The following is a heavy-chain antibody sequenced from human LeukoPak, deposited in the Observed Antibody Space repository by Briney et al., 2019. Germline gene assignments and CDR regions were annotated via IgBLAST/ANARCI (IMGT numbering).Heavy chain of an antibody. Sequence: GASVKVSCKASGYTFTSYDINWVRQATGQGLEWMGWMNPNSGNTGYAQKFQGRVTITRNTSISTAYMELSSLRSEDTAVYYCARTAYYYDSSGYYDWFDPWGQGTLVTVSS. V-gene: IGHV1-8*03. CDR1: GYTFTSYD. CDR2: MNPNSGNT. CDR3: ARTAYYYDSSGYYDWFDP. D-gene: IGHD3-22*01. J-gene: IGHJ5*02.